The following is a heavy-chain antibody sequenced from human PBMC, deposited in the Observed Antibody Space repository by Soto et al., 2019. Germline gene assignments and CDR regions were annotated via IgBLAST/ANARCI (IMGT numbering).Heavy chain of an antibody. CDR2: ISDGGDLI. Sequence: EVQLLESGGGLVQPGGSLRVSCAASGFPFSNHAMSWVRQAPGKGLEWVSGISDGGDLIYYADSVKGRFSMSRDNSGNILDLQMKNLRAEDTAIYFCAKRQGTGLAAKNFDFWGQGTLFTVSS. CDR1: GFPFSNHA. V-gene: IGHV3-23*01. D-gene: IGHD5-12*01. CDR3: AKRQGTGLAAKNFDF. J-gene: IGHJ4*02.